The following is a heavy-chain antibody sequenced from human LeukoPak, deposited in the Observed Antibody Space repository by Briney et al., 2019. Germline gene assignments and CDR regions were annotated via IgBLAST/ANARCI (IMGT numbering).Heavy chain of an antibody. V-gene: IGHV3-11*01. CDR1: GFTFSDYY. CDR3: ARADYYDSSGYGFDP. CDR2: IRSSGSTI. Sequence: GGSLRLSCAASGFTFSDYYMSWIRQAPGKGLEWVSYIRSSGSTIYYADSVKGRFTISRDNAKNSLYLQMNSLRAEDTAVYYCARADYYDSSGYGFDPWGQGTLVTVSS. D-gene: IGHD3-22*01. J-gene: IGHJ5*02.